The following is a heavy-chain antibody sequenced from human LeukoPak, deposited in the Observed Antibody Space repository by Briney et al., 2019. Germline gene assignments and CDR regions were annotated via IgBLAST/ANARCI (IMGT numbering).Heavy chain of an antibody. CDR1: GGTFSSYA. CDR2: IIPILGIA. Sequence: SVKVSCKASGGTFSSYAISWVRQAPGQGLEWMGRIIPILGIANYAQKFQGRVTITADKSTSTAYMELSSLRSEDTAVYYCARGGIVGATSFDYWGQGTLVTVSS. D-gene: IGHD1-26*01. CDR3: ARGGIVGATSFDY. V-gene: IGHV1-69*04. J-gene: IGHJ4*02.